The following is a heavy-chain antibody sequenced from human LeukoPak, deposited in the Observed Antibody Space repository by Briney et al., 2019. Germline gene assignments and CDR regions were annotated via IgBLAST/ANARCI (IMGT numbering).Heavy chain of an antibody. CDR2: ISSSSSYI. J-gene: IGHJ4*02. D-gene: IGHD5-24*01. CDR3: ARAHGYNSRTTDY. Sequence: GGSLRLSCAASGFTFSSYSMNWVRQAPGKGLEWVSSISSSSSYIYYADSVKGRFTISRDNAKNSLYLQMNSLRAEDTAVYYCARAHGYNSRTTDYWGQGTLVTVSS. CDR1: GFTFSSYS. V-gene: IGHV3-21*01.